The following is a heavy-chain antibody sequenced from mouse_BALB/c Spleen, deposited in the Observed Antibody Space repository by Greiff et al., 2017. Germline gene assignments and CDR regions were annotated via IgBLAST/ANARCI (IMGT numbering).Heavy chain of an antibody. D-gene: IGHD2-3*01. CDR1: GFTFSSYA. Sequence: EVKLVDSGGGLVKPGGSLKLSCAASGFTFSSYAMSWVRQSPEKRLEWVAEISSGGSYTYYPDTVTGRFTITSDNAKNTLYLEISSLRSEDTAMYYCATDGPGAGFAYWGQGTLVTVSA. CDR2: ISSGGSYT. J-gene: IGHJ3*01. V-gene: IGHV5-9-4*01. CDR3: ATDGPGAGFAY.